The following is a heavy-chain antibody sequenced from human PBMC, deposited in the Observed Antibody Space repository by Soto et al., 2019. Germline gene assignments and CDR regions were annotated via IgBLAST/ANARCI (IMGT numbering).Heavy chain of an antibody. V-gene: IGHV2-5*01. J-gene: IGHJ3*02. CDR1: GFSLSTRGVG. D-gene: IGHD3-22*01. CDR3: AHAPYYYDSFGAFDI. Sequence: ESGPTLVNPTQTLTLTCTFSGFSLSTRGVGVGWIRQPPGKALEWLALIYWTDDKRYSPSLKSRLTITKYTSKNQVVLTMTNMYPVYTATYYCAHAPYYYDSFGAFDIWGQGTMVTVS. CDR2: IYWTDDK.